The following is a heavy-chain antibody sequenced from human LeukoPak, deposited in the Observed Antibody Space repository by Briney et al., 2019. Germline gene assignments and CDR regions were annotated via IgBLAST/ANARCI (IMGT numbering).Heavy chain of an antibody. V-gene: IGHV1-3*01. Sequence: ASVKVSCKASGYTFTSYAMHWVRQAPGQRLEWMGWINAGNGNTKYSQKFQGRVTITRDTSASTAYMELSSLRSEDTAVYYCARDQPYSSGWYGDAFDIWGQGTMVTVSS. CDR2: INAGNGNT. J-gene: IGHJ3*02. D-gene: IGHD6-19*01. CDR3: ARDQPYSSGWYGDAFDI. CDR1: GYTFTSYA.